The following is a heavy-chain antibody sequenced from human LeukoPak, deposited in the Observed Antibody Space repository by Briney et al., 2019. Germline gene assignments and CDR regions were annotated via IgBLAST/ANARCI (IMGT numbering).Heavy chain of an antibody. CDR3: VRNGGSFDY. D-gene: IGHD3-10*01. J-gene: IGHJ4*02. CDR1: GFSVITNY. V-gene: IGHV3-7*01. CDR2: IKQDGSEK. Sequence: PGGSLRLSCAASGFSVITNYMSWVRQAPGKGLEWVANIKQDGSEKNYVDSAKDRFTISRDNAKNSLNLQMNSLRAEDTAVYYCVRNGGSFDYWGQGTLVTVSS.